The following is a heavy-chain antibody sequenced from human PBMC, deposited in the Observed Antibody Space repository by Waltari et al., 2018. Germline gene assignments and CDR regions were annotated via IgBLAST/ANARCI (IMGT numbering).Heavy chain of an antibody. CDR1: GYSFNDYF. CDR3: ARGGMGESLGCMDV. J-gene: IGHJ6*02. V-gene: IGHV1-2*02. Sequence: QVQLVQSGAEVKKPGASVNVSCKASGYSFNDYFIQWVRPATGQGLEGMGWINPNNGGTHYAQKFQGRVTMTSDTSLSTAYMELKSLTSDDTALYYCARGGMGESLGCMDVWGQGTTVTVSS. D-gene: IGHD2-21*01. CDR2: INPNNGGT.